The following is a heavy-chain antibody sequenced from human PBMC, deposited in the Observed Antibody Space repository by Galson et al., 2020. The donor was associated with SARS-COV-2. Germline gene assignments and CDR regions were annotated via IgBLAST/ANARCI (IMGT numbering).Heavy chain of an antibody. CDR3: VRGGSYVRNWFDP. CDR1: GGSIRRDY. CDR2: IYFSGTT. V-gene: IGHV4-59*01. Sequence: ASETLSLTCTVSGGSIRRDYWSWIRQSPGKRPEWIGYIYFSGTTNYNPSLMSRVTISVDTSKNQFSLSLSSVYAADTAVYYCVRGGSYVRNWFDPWGQGTLVTVSS. D-gene: IGHD1-26*01. J-gene: IGHJ5*02.